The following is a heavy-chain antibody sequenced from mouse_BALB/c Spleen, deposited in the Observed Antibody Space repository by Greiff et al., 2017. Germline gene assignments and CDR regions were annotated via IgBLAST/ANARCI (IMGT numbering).Heavy chain of an antibody. CDR3: ARHPMIKGSYAMDY. D-gene: IGHD2-4*01. V-gene: IGHV5-4*02. Sequence: EVKLVESGGGLVKPGGSLKLSCAASGFTFSDYYMYWVRQTPEKRLEWVATISDGGSYTYYPDSVKGRFTISRDNAKNNLYLQMSSLKSEDTAMYYCARHPMIKGSYAMDYWGQGTSVTVSS. CDR1: GFTFSDYY. J-gene: IGHJ4*01. CDR2: ISDGGSYT.